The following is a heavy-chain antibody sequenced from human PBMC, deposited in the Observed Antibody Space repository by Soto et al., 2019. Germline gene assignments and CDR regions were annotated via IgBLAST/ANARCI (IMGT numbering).Heavy chain of an antibody. V-gene: IGHV3-23*01. CDR1: GFTFSSYA. Sequence: EVQLLESGGGLVQPGGSLRLSCAGSGFTFSSYAMSWVRQAPGKGLEWVSTISGSGGSTYYADSVKGRFTISRDNSKNTLYLQMNSLRAEDTAVYFCAISGIVGATAFDYWGQGTLVTVSS. D-gene: IGHD1-26*01. CDR3: AISGIVGATAFDY. CDR2: ISGSGGST. J-gene: IGHJ4*02.